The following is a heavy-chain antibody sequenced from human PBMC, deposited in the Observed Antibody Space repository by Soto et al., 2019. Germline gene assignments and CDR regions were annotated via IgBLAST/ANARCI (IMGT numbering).Heavy chain of an antibody. V-gene: IGHV4-39*07. CDR3: SGSGYYHNSVMDV. J-gene: IGHJ6*02. D-gene: IGHD3-22*01. Sequence: PSETLSLTCTVSGGSISSSSYYWGWIRQPPGTGLEWIGTIYYSGTTYYNPSLRSRVTISVDRSKNQFSLKLSSVTAADTAVYYCSGSGYYHNSVMDVWGQGTTVTVSS. CDR1: GGSISSSSYY. CDR2: IYYSGTT.